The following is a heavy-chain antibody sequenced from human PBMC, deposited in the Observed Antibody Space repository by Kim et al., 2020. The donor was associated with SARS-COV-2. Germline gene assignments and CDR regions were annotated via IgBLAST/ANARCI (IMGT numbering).Heavy chain of an antibody. J-gene: IGHJ5*02. Sequence: SETLSLTCTVSGGSISRSDYSWGWIRQPPGKGLEWIGTIQYSGTTYYNPSLTSRVTISVDTSKNQFSLKPNSMTAADTDVYYCARPGPWVTGSLGYFDP. V-gene: IGHV4-39*01. D-gene: IGHD3-9*01. CDR3: ARPGPWVTGSLGYFDP. CDR2: IQYSGTT. CDR1: GGSISRSDYS.